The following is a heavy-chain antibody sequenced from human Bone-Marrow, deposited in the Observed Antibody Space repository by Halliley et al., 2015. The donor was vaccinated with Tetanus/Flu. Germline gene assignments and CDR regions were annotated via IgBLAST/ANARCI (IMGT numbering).Heavy chain of an antibody. CDR1: GYTFTSRG. CDR3: ARMGSGYYGGAFDI. Sequence: QLVQSGAEVRKPGASVRVSCKASGYTFTSRGISWVRLAPGQGLEWMGYTTNYNNNTDYAQKFQGRVTMTTDTSTSTAYMELRNLRSDDTAVFYCARMGSGYYGGAFDIWGQGTMVTVSS. CDR2: TTNYNNNT. J-gene: IGHJ3*02. V-gene: IGHV1-18*01. D-gene: IGHD5-12*01.